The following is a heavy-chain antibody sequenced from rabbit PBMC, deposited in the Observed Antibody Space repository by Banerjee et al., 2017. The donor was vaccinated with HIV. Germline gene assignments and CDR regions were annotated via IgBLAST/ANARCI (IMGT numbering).Heavy chain of an antibody. D-gene: IGHD1-1*01. CDR3: ARVDAGSSGYPYYFNL. CDR1: GFSLSSSYY. V-gene: IGHV1S45*01. J-gene: IGHJ4*01. Sequence: QEQLEESGGDLVKPEGSLTLTCTASGFSLSSSYYMCWVRQAPGKGLEWIACIYAGGSGYTYYASWAKGRFTISKASSTTVTLQMTSLTAADTATYFCARVDAGSSGYPYYFNLWGQGTLVTVS. CDR2: IYAGGSGYT.